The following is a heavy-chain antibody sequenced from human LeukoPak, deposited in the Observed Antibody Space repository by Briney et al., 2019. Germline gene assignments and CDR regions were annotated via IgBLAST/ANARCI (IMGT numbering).Heavy chain of an antibody. J-gene: IGHJ4*02. CDR2: ISAYNGNT. CDR1: GYTFTSYG. D-gene: IGHD3-22*01. CDR3: ARDFFYEGDSSGYYY. V-gene: IGHV1-18*01. Sequence: ASVKVFCKASGYTFTSYGISWVRQAPGQGLEWMGWISAYNGNTNYAQKLQGRVTMTTDTSTSTAYMELRSLRSDDTAVYYCARDFFYEGDSSGYYYWGQGTLVTVSS.